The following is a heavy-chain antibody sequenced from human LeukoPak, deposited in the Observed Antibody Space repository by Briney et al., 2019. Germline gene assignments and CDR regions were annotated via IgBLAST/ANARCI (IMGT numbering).Heavy chain of an antibody. J-gene: IGHJ4*02. Sequence: GGSLRLSCAASGFXFSNYAMSWVRQAPGKGLKWVSGISGSRGTTYYADSVKGRLTISRDNSKNTLYLQMNSLRADDTAVYYCAKERTGGWPFDYWGQGTLVTVSS. CDR3: AKERTGGWPFDY. V-gene: IGHV3-23*01. CDR2: ISGSRGTT. D-gene: IGHD6-19*01. CDR1: GFXFSNYA.